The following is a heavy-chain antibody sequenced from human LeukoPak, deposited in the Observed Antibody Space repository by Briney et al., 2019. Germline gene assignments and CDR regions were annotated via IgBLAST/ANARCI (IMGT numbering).Heavy chain of an antibody. CDR2: IYYSGST. CDR3: ARGGAIAVAGT. J-gene: IGHJ4*02. Sequence: KPSETLSLTCTVSGGSISSSSYYWGWIRQPPGKGLEWIGSIYYSGSTYYNPSLKSRVTISVDTSKNQFSLKLSSVTAADTAVYYCARGGAIAVAGTWGQGTLVTVSS. CDR1: GGSISSSSYY. V-gene: IGHV4-39*01. D-gene: IGHD6-19*01.